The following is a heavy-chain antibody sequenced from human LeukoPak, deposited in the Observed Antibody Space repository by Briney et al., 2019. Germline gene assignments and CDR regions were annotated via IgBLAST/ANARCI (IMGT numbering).Heavy chain of an antibody. CDR1: GYTFTGYY. CDR2: INPNNGGT. Sequence: ASVTVSCKASGYTFTGYYMHWVRPAPGQGLEWMGWINPNNGGTNYAQNFQGTVTMTRDTSISTAYMELSRLRSDDTAVYYCARTARRTTMVRGVTAGQNWFDPWGQGTLVTVSS. J-gene: IGHJ5*02. D-gene: IGHD3-10*01. V-gene: IGHV1-2*02. CDR3: ARTARRTTMVRGVTAGQNWFDP.